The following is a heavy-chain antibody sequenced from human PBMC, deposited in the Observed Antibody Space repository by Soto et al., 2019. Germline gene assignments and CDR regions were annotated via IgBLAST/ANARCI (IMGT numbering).Heavy chain of an antibody. J-gene: IGHJ4*02. CDR3: AKEGTTKRSYYFDF. CDR2: ISYEGRIQ. D-gene: IGHD1-26*01. Sequence: QVQLVESGGGVVQPGRSLRLSCAASGLTFSSYGMQWVRQAPGKGLEWVAVISYEGRIQYYADSVKGRFTISRDNSKDTLFLQMNSLRAEDTAVYYCAKEGTTKRSYYFDFWGQGTLVTVSS. CDR1: GLTFSSYG. V-gene: IGHV3-30*18.